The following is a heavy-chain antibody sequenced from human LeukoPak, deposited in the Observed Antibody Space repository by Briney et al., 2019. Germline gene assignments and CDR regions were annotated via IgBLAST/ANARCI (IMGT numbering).Heavy chain of an antibody. V-gene: IGHV1-46*01. CDR2: INPSGGST. CDR3: ARTRIAVAGIRY. Sequence: ASVKVSCKASGYTFTSYYMHWVRQAPGQGLEWMGIINPSGGSTSYAQKFQGRVTMTRDMSTSTVYMELSSLRSEDTAVYYCARTRIAVAGIRYWGQGTLVTVSS. CDR1: GYTFTSYY. D-gene: IGHD6-19*01. J-gene: IGHJ4*02.